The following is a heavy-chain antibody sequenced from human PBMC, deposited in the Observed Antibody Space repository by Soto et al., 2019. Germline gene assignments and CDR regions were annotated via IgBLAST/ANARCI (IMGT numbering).Heavy chain of an antibody. CDR2: IDPSDSYT. CDR1: GYSFTSYW. V-gene: IGHV5-10-1*01. CDR3: ARRRGAVAGLTYFFYCMGD. Sequence: GEYLKISCKGSGYSFTSYWISWVRQMPGKGLEWMGRIDPSDSYTNYSPSFQGHVTISADKSISTAYLQWSSLKASDTAMYYCARRRGAVAGLTYFFYCMGDWGQGTTVTTSS. J-gene: IGHJ6*02. D-gene: IGHD6-19*01.